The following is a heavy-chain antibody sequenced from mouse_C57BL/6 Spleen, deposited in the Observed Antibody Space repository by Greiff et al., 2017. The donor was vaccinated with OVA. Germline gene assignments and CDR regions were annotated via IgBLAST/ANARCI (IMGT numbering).Heavy chain of an antibody. CDR2: IWWDDDK. CDR1: GFSLSTFGMG. D-gene: IGHD1-1*01. V-gene: IGHV8-8*01. CDR3: ARMAYYGSSGNFDY. Sequence: QVQLKESGPGILQPSQTLSLTCSFSGFSLSTFGMGVGWIRQPSGKGLEWLAHIWWDDDKYYNPALKSRLTISKDTSKNQVFLKIANVDTADTATYYCARMAYYGSSGNFDYWGQGTTLTVSS. J-gene: IGHJ2*01.